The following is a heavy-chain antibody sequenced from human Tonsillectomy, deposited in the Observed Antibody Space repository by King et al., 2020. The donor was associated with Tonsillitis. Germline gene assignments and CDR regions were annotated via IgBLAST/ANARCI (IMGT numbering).Heavy chain of an antibody. Sequence: VQLQESGPGLVKPAETLSLTCTVSGGSISAYYWSWIRQPPGKGLDWIGYVYYSGSTKYYPSLKSRVTISLDTSKNQFSLKLSSVTAADTAVYYCAREVVGADENWFDPWGQGTLVTVSS. V-gene: IGHV4-59*01. D-gene: IGHD1-26*01. CDR1: GGSISAYY. J-gene: IGHJ5*02. CDR3: AREVVGADENWFDP. CDR2: VYYSGST.